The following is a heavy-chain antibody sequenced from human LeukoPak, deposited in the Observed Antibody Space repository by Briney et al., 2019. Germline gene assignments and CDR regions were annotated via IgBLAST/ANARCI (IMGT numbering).Heavy chain of an antibody. CDR1: GGTFSSYA. D-gene: IGHD2-15*01. J-gene: IGHJ4*02. Sequence: GASVKVSCKASGGTFSSYAISWVRQAPGQGLEWMGGIIPIFGSANYAQKFQGRVTITADESTSTAYMELSSLRSEDTAVYYCASALVVVAATPVDFLSPLDYWGQGTLVTVSS. CDR3: ASALVVVAATPVDFLSPLDY. CDR2: IIPIFGSA. V-gene: IGHV1-69*13.